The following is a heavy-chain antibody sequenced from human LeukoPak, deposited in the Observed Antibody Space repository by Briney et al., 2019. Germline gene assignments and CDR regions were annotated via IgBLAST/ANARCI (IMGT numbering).Heavy chain of an antibody. CDR3: AGLNSRSYYFPMDV. CDR2: FYYSGST. D-gene: IGHD2-21*01. Sequence: SETLSLTCTVSGGSLSSYYWSWIRQPPGKGLEWLGHFYYSGSTNYNPSLKSRVTISVDTSKNQFSLKLSSVTAADTAVYYCAGLNSRSYYFPMDVWGQGTTVTVSS. CDR1: GGSLSSYY. J-gene: IGHJ6*02. V-gene: IGHV4-59*08.